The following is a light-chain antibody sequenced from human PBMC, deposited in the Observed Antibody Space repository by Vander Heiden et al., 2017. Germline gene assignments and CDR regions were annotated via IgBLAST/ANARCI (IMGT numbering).Light chain of an antibody. Sequence: RLIIYGASARATGIPARFSGSGSGTEFTLTISSLQSEDVAVYYCQQYHHGPPLTFGPGTRVDIK. CDR3: QQYHHGPPLT. CDR2: GAS. V-gene: IGKV3-15*01. J-gene: IGKJ3*01.